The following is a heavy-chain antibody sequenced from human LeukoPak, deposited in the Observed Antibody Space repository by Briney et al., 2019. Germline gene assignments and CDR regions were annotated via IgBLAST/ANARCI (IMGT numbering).Heavy chain of an antibody. V-gene: IGHV3-74*01. CDR1: GFTFSNYA. CDR3: ARGNKWSFDS. Sequence: PGGSLRLSCAASGFTFSNYAMSWVRQAPGKGLVWVSRINSDGSATSYADSVMVRFTISRDSAKNTLYLQMNSLRPEDTAVYYCARGNKWSFDSWGQGALVTVSS. CDR2: INSDGSAT. D-gene: IGHD2-15*01. J-gene: IGHJ4*02.